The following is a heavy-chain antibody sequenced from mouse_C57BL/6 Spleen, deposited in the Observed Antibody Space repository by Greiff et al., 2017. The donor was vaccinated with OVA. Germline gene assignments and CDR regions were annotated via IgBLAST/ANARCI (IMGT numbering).Heavy chain of an antibody. CDR3: ARFLLPDAMDY. CDR1: GFTFSDYY. Sequence: LQESEGGLVQPGSSMKLSCTASGFTFSDYYMAWVRQVPEKGLEWVANINYDGSSTYYLDSLKSRFIISRDNAKNILYLQLSSLQSEDTATTYCARFLLPDAMDYWGQGTSVTVSS. D-gene: IGHD2-10*01. CDR2: INYDGSST. J-gene: IGHJ4*01. V-gene: IGHV5-16*01.